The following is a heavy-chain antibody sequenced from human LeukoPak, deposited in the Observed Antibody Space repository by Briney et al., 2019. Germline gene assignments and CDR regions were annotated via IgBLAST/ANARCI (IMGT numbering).Heavy chain of an antibody. CDR2: IYYSGST. Sequence: SETLSLTCTVSGGSISSYYWSWIRQPPGKGLERIGYIYYSGSTNYNPSLKSRVTISVDTSKNQFSLKLSSVTAADTAVYYCARKLRGYSYVDYWGQGTLVTVSS. J-gene: IGHJ4*02. CDR3: ARKLRGYSYVDY. D-gene: IGHD5-18*01. V-gene: IGHV4-59*01. CDR1: GGSISSYY.